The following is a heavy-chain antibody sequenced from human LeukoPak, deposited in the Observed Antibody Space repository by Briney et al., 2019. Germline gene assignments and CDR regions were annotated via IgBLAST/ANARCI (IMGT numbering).Heavy chain of an antibody. D-gene: IGHD3-22*01. CDR2: INHSGST. Sequence: PSETLSLTCAVYGGSFSGYYWSWICQPPGKGLEWIGEINHSGSTNYNPSLKSRVTISVDTSKNQFSLKLSSVTAADTAVYYCARGGITMIPLARWGQGTLVTVSS. CDR1: GGSFSGYY. CDR3: ARGGITMIPLAR. J-gene: IGHJ4*02. V-gene: IGHV4-34*01.